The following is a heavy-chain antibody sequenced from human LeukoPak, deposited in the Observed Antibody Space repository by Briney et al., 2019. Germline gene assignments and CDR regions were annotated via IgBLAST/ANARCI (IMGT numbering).Heavy chain of an antibody. V-gene: IGHV1-24*01. CDR2: FDPEDGET. D-gene: IGHD3-22*01. CDR1: GYTLTQLS. J-gene: IGHJ4*02. Sequence: GASVKVSCKVSGYTLTQLSMHWVRQAPGKGLEWMGGFDPEDGETIYAQKFQGRVTMTEDTSTDTVYMELSSLRSEDTAVYYCARTYYYDSSGYYSTPFDYWGQGTLVTVSS. CDR3: ARTYYYDSSGYYSTPFDY.